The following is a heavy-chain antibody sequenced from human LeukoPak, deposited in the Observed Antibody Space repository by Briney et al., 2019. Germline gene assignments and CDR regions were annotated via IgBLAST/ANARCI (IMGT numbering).Heavy chain of an antibody. Sequence: PSETLSLTCTVSGASLTIPSWTWTRHPPAKGLEGIGFIYYSGTAHYHPSLKSRVTMSLDTSKNQCSLRLSSVTAADTAVYYCVRDLSSGWSDYWGEGTLVTVS. CDR1: GASLTIPS. CDR3: VRDLSSGWSDY. V-gene: IGHV4-59*11. CDR2: IYYSGTA. J-gene: IGHJ4*02. D-gene: IGHD6-19*01.